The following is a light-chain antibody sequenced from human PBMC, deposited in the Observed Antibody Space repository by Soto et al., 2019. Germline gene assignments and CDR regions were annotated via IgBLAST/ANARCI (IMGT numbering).Light chain of an antibody. V-gene: IGKV3-11*01. CDR3: QQRSNWPPLT. Sequence: EIVLTQSPATLSLSPGERATLSCRASQSVSSYLAWYQQKPGQAPRLLIYDASNRATGIPARFSGSGSGTDCTLTISSLEPEDFAVYYWQQRSNWPPLTVGGGTKVEIK. CDR2: DAS. J-gene: IGKJ4*01. CDR1: QSVSSY.